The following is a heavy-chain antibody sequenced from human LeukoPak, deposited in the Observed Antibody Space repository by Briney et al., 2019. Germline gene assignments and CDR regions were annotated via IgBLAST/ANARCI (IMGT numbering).Heavy chain of an antibody. CDR1: AFPFSTYW. J-gene: IGHJ4*02. D-gene: IGHD6-13*01. V-gene: IGHV3-7*01. Sequence: RSGGSLRLSCAASAFPFSTYWMSWVRQAPGKGLEWVANINQYGSEKYYVDSVKGRFTISRDNAKNSLYLQMNSLRAEDTAVYYCVRGSSSYNRVFDYWGQGTLLTVSS. CDR2: INQYGSEK. CDR3: VRGSSSYNRVFDY.